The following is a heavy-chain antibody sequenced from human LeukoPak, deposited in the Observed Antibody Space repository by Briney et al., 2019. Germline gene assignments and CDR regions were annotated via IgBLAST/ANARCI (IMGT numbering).Heavy chain of an antibody. J-gene: IGHJ5*02. CDR1: GGSISSYY. D-gene: IGHD3-22*01. Sequence: PSETLSLTCTVSGGSISSYYWSWIRQPPGKGLEWIGYIYYSGSTNYNPSLKSRVTISVDTSKNQFSLKLSSVTAADTVVYYCARHGRGYYYDSSGFSWGQGTLVTVSS. CDR3: ARHGRGYYYDSSGFS. CDR2: IYYSGST. V-gene: IGHV4-59*08.